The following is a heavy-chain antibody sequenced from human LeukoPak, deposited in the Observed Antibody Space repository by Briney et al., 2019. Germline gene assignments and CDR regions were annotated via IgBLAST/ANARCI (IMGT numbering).Heavy chain of an antibody. Sequence: PGGSLRLSCAASGFTFSSYAMHWVRQAPGKGLEWVAVISYDGSNKYYADSVKGRFTISRDNSKNTLYLQMNSLRAEDTAVYYCARVGSPIAAAGTVYWGQGTLVTVSS. J-gene: IGHJ4*02. CDR2: ISYDGSNK. V-gene: IGHV3-30-3*01. CDR1: GFTFSSYA. D-gene: IGHD6-13*01. CDR3: ARVGSPIAAAGTVY.